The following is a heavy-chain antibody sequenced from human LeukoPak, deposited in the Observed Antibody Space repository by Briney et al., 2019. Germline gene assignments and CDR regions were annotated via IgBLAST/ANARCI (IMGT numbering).Heavy chain of an antibody. CDR2: ISGSGDST. J-gene: IGHJ4*02. Sequence: PGGSLRLSCAASGFTFSSYAMSWVRQAPGKGLEGFSAISGSGDSTYYADSVKGRFTISRDNSNNTLYLQMNSLRAEDTAVYYCARDISPDTPHFDYWGQGTLVTVSS. V-gene: IGHV3-23*01. D-gene: IGHD2-2*02. CDR1: GFTFSSYA. CDR3: ARDISPDTPHFDY.